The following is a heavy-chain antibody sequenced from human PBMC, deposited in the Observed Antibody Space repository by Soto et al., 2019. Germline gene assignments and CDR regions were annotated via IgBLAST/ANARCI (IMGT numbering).Heavy chain of an antibody. CDR2: IWYDGSNK. V-gene: IGHV3-33*01. CDR3: ARDLGDIVATQESYGMDV. D-gene: IGHD5-12*01. Sequence: GGSLRLSCAASGFTFSSYGMHWVRQAPGKGLEWVAVIWYDGSNKYYADSVKGRFTISRDNSKNTLYLQMNSLRAEDTAVYYCARDLGDIVATQESYGMDVWGQGTTVTVSS. CDR1: GFTFSSYG. J-gene: IGHJ6*02.